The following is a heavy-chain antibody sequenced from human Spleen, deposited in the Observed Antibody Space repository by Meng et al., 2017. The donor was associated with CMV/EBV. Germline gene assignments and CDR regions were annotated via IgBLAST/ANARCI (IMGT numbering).Heavy chain of an antibody. D-gene: IGHD2-2*01. CDR2: ISYDGSNK. Sequence: LSLTCAASGFTFSSFAMHWVRQAPGKGLEWVVVISYDGSNKYYADSVKGRFTISRDNSKNTLHLQMNSLRAEDTAVYYCARDAHYCSSTSCYGFDYWGQGTLVTVSS. J-gene: IGHJ4*02. V-gene: IGHV3-30*04. CDR1: GFTFSSFA. CDR3: ARDAHYCSSTSCYGFDY.